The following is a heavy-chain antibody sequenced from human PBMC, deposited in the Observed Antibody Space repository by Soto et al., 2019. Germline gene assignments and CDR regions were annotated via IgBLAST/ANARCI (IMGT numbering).Heavy chain of an antibody. CDR3: GSSDTAIPTNYYYYGMDV. V-gene: IGHV1-69*13. CDR1: GGTFSSYA. Sequence: ASVKVSCKASGGTFSSYAISWVRQAPGQGLEWMGGIIPIFGTANYAQKFQGRVTITADESTSTAYMELSSLRSEDTAVYYCGSSDTAIPTNYYYYGMDVWGQGTTVTVSS. J-gene: IGHJ6*02. D-gene: IGHD5-18*01. CDR2: IIPIFGTA.